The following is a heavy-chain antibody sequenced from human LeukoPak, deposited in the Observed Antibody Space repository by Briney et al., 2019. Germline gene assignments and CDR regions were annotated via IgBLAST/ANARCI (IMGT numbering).Heavy chain of an antibody. J-gene: IGHJ3*02. CDR1: GGSISSSSYY. CDR2: IYYSGST. D-gene: IGHD2-15*01. V-gene: IGHV4-39*07. CDR3: AREGYCSGGSRRDAFDI. Sequence: SETLSLTCTVSGGSISSSSYYWGWIRQPPGKGLEWIGSIYYSGSTYYNPSRKSRVTISVDTSKNQFSLKLSSVTAADTAVYYCAREGYCSGGSRRDAFDIWGQGTMVTVSS.